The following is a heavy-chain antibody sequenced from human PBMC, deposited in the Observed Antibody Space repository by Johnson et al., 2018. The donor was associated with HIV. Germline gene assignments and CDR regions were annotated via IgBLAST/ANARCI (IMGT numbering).Heavy chain of an antibody. D-gene: IGHD1-1*01. CDR2: IKQDGSEK. CDR3: AREWVNGAFDI. V-gene: IGHV3-7*03. CDR1: RLTLSDSY. Sequence: VQLVESGGGLVKPGGSLRLSCVASRLTLSDSYMSWIRQAPGKGLEWVANIKQDGSEKYYVDSVKGRFTISRDNAKNSLYLQMNSLRAEDTAVYYCAREWVNGAFDIWGQGTMVTVSS. J-gene: IGHJ3*02.